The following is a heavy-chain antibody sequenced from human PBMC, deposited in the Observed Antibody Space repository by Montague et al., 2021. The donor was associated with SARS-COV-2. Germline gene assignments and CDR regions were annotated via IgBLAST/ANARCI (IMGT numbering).Heavy chain of an antibody. CDR3: ASFPSGYYDSSGYHI. CDR2: IYYSGST. J-gene: IGHJ4*02. V-gene: IGHV4-31*03. CDR1: GGSISSGGYC. Sequence: TLSLTCTVSGGSISSGGYCWSWIRQHPGKGLEWIGYIYYSGSTYYDPSLKSRVTISVDTSKNQFSLKLSSVTAADTAVYYCASFPSGYYDSSGYHIWGQGTLVTVSS. D-gene: IGHD3-22*01.